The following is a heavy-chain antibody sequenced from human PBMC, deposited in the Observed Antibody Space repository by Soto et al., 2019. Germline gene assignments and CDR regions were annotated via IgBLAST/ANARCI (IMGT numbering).Heavy chain of an antibody. J-gene: IGHJ6*02. CDR2: ISSDGATK. CDR3: ARGNPDV. CDR1: GFTFSNFA. V-gene: IGHV3-30*03. Sequence: QVRLVESGGGVVQPGRSLRLSCVASGFTFSNFAIHWVRQAPGRGLEWVAFISSDGATKSYADSVKGRFTISRDNSRKTMYLQMSSLRLTDTALYYCARGNPDVWGQGTTVTVS.